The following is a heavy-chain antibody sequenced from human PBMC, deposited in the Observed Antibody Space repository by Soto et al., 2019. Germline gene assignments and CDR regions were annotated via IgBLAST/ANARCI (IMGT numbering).Heavy chain of an antibody. D-gene: IGHD6-13*01. CDR2: VHHSVTT. J-gene: IGHJ1*01. Sequence: LSLTCDVSGGPVGYTSFYWGWLRQSPGKGLEWIGSVHHSVTTYYNPSLKGRVTISMDTSKNQFSLRLTSVTAADTAVYYCARDTSSTSLRAEYFQFWGQGTQVTVSS. CDR3: ARDTSSTSLRAEYFQF. CDR1: GGPVGYTSFY. V-gene: IGHV4-39*02.